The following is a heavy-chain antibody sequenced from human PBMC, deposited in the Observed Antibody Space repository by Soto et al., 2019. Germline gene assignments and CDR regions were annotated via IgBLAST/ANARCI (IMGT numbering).Heavy chain of an antibody. V-gene: IGHV3-30*18. J-gene: IGHJ4*02. CDR1: GFTFSSYG. D-gene: IGHD2-15*01. Sequence: GGSLRLSCAASGFTFSSYGMHWVRQAPGKGLEWVAVISYDGSNKYYTDSVKGQFTISRDNSKNTLYLQMNSLRAEDTAVYYCAKAKGFCSGGSCWRDSFHYFDYWGQGTLVTVS. CDR2: ISYDGSNK. CDR3: AKAKGFCSGGSCWRDSFHYFDY.